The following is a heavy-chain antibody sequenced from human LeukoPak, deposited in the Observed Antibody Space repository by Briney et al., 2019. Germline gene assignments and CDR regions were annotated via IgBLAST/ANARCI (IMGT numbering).Heavy chain of an antibody. V-gene: IGHV1-69*13. Sequence: ASVKVSCKASGGTFSSYAISWVRQAPGQGLEWMGGIIPIFGTANYAQKFQGRVTITADESTSTAYMELSSLRSEDTAVYYCASWGYDSSGIDAFDIWGQGTMVTVSS. D-gene: IGHD3-22*01. CDR2: IIPIFGTA. J-gene: IGHJ3*02. CDR3: ASWGYDSSGIDAFDI. CDR1: GGTFSSYA.